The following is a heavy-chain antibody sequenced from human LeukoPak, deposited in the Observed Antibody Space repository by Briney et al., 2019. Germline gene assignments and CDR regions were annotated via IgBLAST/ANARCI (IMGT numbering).Heavy chain of an antibody. J-gene: IGHJ3*02. CDR1: GGSISSGGYY. CDR3: ARVSDYYDSSGYYASHAFDI. Sequence: SETLSLTCTVSGGSISSGGYYWSWIRQHPGKGLEWIGYIYYSGSTYYSPSLKSRVTISVDTSKNQFSLKLSSVTAVDTAVYYCARVSDYYDSSGYYASHAFDIWGQGTMVTVSS. D-gene: IGHD3-22*01. V-gene: IGHV4-31*03. CDR2: IYYSGST.